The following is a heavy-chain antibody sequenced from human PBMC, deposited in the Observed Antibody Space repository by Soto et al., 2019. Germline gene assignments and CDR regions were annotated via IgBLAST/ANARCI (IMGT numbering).Heavy chain of an antibody. CDR1: GGTFSSYA. CDR3: AVRSTPYYYGMDV. J-gene: IGHJ6*02. V-gene: IGHV1-69*13. CDR2: IIPIFGTA. Sequence: ASVKVSCKASGGTFSSYAISWVRQAPGQGLEWMGGIIPIFGTANYAQKFQGRVTITADESTSTAYMELSSLRSEDTAVYYCAVRSTPYYYGMDVWGQGTTVTVSS.